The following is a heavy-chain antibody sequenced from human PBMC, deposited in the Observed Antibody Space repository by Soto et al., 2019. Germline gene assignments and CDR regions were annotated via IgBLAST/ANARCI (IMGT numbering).Heavy chain of an antibody. V-gene: IGHV3-66*01. CDR3: ARYGVWSGAWYFFDY. CDR1: EIAVSSNY. D-gene: IGHD6-19*01. CDR2: INSGGIT. J-gene: IGHJ4*02. Sequence: EVQLVESGGGLVRPGGSLRLSCAASEIAVSSNYMTWVRQAPGKGLEWVSGINSGGITYYADSVKGRFTVSRDSSKNTLYLQMSNLSADDTAIYYCARYGVWSGAWYFFDYWGQGTLVTVSS.